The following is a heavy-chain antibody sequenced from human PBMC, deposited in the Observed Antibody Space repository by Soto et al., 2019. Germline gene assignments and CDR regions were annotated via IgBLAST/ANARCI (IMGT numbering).Heavy chain of an antibody. D-gene: IGHD3-9*01. CDR3: ARGDILTGYYVDY. Sequence: PSETLSLTCAVYGGSFSGYYWSWIRQPPGKGLEWIGEINHSGSTNYNPSLKSRVTISVDTSKNQFSLKLSSVTAADTAVYYCARGDILTGYYVDYWGQGTLVTVS. CDR1: GGSFSGYY. CDR2: INHSGST. V-gene: IGHV4-34*01. J-gene: IGHJ4*02.